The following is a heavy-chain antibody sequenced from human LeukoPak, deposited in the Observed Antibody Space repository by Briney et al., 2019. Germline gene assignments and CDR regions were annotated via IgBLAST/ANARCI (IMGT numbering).Heavy chain of an antibody. Sequence: SETLSLTCTVSGGSINTSSYYWGWIRQPPGKGLEWIGSIFYSGSAYYNPSLKSRVTISVDTSKIQFSLKLSSVTAADTAVYYCAIMHGYYDGSGYWVQWGQGTLVTVSS. D-gene: IGHD3-22*01. CDR3: AIMHGYYDGSGYWVQ. V-gene: IGHV4-39*01. CDR2: IFYSGSA. J-gene: IGHJ4*02. CDR1: GGSINTSSYY.